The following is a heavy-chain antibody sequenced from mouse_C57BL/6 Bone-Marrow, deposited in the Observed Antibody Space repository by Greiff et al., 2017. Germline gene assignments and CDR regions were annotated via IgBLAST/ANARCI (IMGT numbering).Heavy chain of an antibody. V-gene: IGHV1-19*01. CDR3: AREDSNYGYFDV. CDR2: INPYNGGT. D-gene: IGHD2-5*01. J-gene: IGHJ1*03. CDR1: GYTFTDYY. Sequence: VQLQQSGPVLVKPGASVKMSCKASGYTFTDYYMNWVKQSHGKSLEWIGVINPYNGGTSYNQKFKGKATLTVDKSSSTAYMELNSLTSEDSAVYYCAREDSNYGYFDVWGTGTTVTVSS.